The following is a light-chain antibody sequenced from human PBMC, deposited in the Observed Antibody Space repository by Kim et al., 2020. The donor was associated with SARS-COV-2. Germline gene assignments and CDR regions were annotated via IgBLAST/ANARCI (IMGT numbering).Light chain of an antibody. J-gene: IGLJ1*01. Sequence: GALGQAVRITCQGDSLRSYYASWYQQKPGQAPVLVIYGKNNRPSGIPDRFSGSSSGNTASLTITGAQAEDEADYYCNSRDSSGYVFGTGTKVTVL. CDR3: NSRDSSGYV. CDR2: GKN. V-gene: IGLV3-19*01. CDR1: SLRSYY.